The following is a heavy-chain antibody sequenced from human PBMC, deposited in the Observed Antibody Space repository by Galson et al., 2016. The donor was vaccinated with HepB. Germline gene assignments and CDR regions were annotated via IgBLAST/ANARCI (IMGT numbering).Heavy chain of an antibody. Sequence: CAISGDSVTSDDTIWNWIRQSPSRGLEWLGRTYYRSQWFNEYAVSVKSRITINSDTSRNQFSLQLDSVTPADTAAYFCTRGYMHTGMNVWGQGTTVTVSS. J-gene: IGHJ6*02. D-gene: IGHD5-18*01. CDR1: GDSVTSDDTI. CDR2: TYYRSQWFN. CDR3: TRGYMHTGMNV. V-gene: IGHV6-1*01.